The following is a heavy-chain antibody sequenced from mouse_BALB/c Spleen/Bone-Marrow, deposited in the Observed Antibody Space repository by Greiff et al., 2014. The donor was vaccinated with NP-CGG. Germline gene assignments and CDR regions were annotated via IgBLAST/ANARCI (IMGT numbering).Heavy chain of an antibody. J-gene: IGHJ3*01. CDR2: IRNKANGYTT. V-gene: IGHV7-3*02. CDR1: GFTFTAYY. D-gene: IGHD2-1*01. Sequence: EVHLVESGGGLVQPGGSLRLSCATSGFTFTAYYMSWVRQPPGKALEWLGFIRNKANGYTTEYSASVKGRFTISRDNSQSILYLQMNTLRAEDSATYYCARDYGNYVRFAYWGQGTLVTVSA. CDR3: ARDYGNYVRFAY.